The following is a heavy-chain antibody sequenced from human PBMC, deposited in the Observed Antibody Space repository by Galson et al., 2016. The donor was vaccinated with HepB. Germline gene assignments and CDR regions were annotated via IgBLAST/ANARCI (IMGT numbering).Heavy chain of an antibody. Sequence: TLSLTCTVSGGSISSGNYYWSWIRQHPGKGLEWIGYIYYGGSTYYNPSLKSRVTMSVDTAKNQFSLKLSSVTAADTAVYYCASDTAGGVDYWGQGTLVTVSS. J-gene: IGHJ4*02. D-gene: IGHD1-14*01. CDR1: GGSISSGNYY. CDR2: IYYGGST. CDR3: ASDTAGGVDY. V-gene: IGHV4-31*03.